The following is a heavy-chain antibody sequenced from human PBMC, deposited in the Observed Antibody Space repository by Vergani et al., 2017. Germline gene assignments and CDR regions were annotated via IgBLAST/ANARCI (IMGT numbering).Heavy chain of an antibody. CDR2: INPNSGGT. CDR1: GYTFTGYY. J-gene: IGHJ5*02. CDR3: ARSIGYCAGATCRAYYFDH. D-gene: IGHD2-21*01. V-gene: IGHV1-2*02. Sequence: QVQLVQSGAEVKKPGASVKVSCKASGYTFTGYYMHWVRQAPGQGLEWMGWINPNSGGTNYAQKFQGRVTMTRDTSISTAYMELSRLRSEDTAVYYCARSIGYCAGATCRAYYFDHWGQGTRVTVSS.